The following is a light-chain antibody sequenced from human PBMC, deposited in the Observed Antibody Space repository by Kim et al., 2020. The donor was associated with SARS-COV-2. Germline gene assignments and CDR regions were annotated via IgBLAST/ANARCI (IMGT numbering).Light chain of an antibody. CDR1: QNVGTY. Sequence: EIVLTQSPATLTLSPGERATLSCRASQNVGTYLAWYQQKPGQVPRLFIYDASNKASGIPARFSGSGSGTDFSLTISSLEPEDFAIYYCQQCNKWPITFGQGTRLEIK. V-gene: IGKV3-11*01. CDR2: DAS. CDR3: QQCNKWPIT. J-gene: IGKJ5*01.